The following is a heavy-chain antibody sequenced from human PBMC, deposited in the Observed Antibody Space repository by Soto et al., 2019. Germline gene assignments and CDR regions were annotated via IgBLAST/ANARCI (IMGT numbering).Heavy chain of an antibody. V-gene: IGHV3-74*01. CDR3: VRGPRPSSVGTGAF. CDR2: ISDDGSTI. J-gene: IGHJ4*02. D-gene: IGHD3-10*01. CDR1: GFVFSMYW. Sequence: EVQLVASGGGLVQPGGSLRLSCAASGFVFSMYWMHWVRQAPGKGLEWVSRISDDGSTIHYADSVKGRFSISRDNAQNILFLEMTALRDADTAVYYCVRGPRPSSVGTGAFWGQGSPVTVSS.